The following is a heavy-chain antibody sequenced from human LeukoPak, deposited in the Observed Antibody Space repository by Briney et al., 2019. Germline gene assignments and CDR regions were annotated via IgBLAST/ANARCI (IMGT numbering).Heavy chain of an antibody. Sequence: GGSLRLSCVPSGFSFSNYAMSWVRRTPGKGLVWVSRISHDGIISYADSVKGRFTISRDNAKSTLILQMNSLRVEDTAVYYCARDWVYKIDYWGRGTLVTVSS. V-gene: IGHV3-74*01. J-gene: IGHJ4*02. CDR2: ISHDGII. CDR3: ARDWVYKIDY. CDR1: GFSFSNYA. D-gene: IGHD5-24*01.